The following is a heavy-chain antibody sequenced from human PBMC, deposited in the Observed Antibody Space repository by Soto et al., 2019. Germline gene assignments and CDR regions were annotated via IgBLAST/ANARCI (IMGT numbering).Heavy chain of an antibody. CDR1: GGSISNYY. V-gene: IGHV4-4*07. CDR2: FYASGYT. J-gene: IGHJ4*02. CDR3: ASGNQVAMSDY. Sequence: SETLSRTCAVSGGSISNYYWSWIRQPAGKGLEWIGRFYASGYTNFNPSLKSRVTMSLDISKNQFSLRLSSVTAAATAVYYCASGNQVAMSDYWGQGTLVTVSS.